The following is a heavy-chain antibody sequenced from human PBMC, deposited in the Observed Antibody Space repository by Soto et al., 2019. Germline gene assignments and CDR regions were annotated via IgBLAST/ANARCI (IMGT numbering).Heavy chain of an antibody. CDR2: VYPGNSDI. J-gene: IGHJ4*02. CDR3: ERHARLDSSGYYSY. Sequence: PGESLKISCKGSGYIFSNYWIGWVRQMPGKGLEWMGIVYPGNSDIRYSPPFQGQVTMSADRSISTAFLQWSSLKASDTAVYYCERHARLDSSGYYSYWGQGTLVTVSS. D-gene: IGHD3-22*01. CDR1: GYIFSNYW. V-gene: IGHV5-51*01.